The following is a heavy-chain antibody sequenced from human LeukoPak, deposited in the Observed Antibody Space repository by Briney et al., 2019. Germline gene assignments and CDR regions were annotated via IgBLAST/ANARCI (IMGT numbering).Heavy chain of an antibody. CDR1: GYTFTSNY. Sequence: ASVKVSCKAFGYTFTSNYMHWVRQAPGQGPEWMGVISPSGGSTTYAQKFQGRVTLTRDMSTSTDYLELSSLRSKDTAVYYCARGYRCSGSSCYSTTFDYWGQGTLVTVSS. J-gene: IGHJ4*02. CDR3: ARGYRCSGSSCYSTTFDY. CDR2: ISPSGGST. V-gene: IGHV1-46*01. D-gene: IGHD2-15*01.